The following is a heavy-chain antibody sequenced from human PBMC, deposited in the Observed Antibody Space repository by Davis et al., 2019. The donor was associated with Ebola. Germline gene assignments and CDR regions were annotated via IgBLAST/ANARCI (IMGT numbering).Heavy chain of an antibody. Sequence: GEPLKISCAASGFTFSGSAMHWVRQASGKGLEWVGRIRSKANSYATAYAASVKGRFTISRDNAKNSLYLQMNSLRAEDTAVYYCARSVITYYYGMDVWGQGTTVTVSS. CDR3: ARSVITYYYGMDV. J-gene: IGHJ6*02. CDR2: IRSKANSYAT. D-gene: IGHD3-22*01. CDR1: GFTFSGSA. V-gene: IGHV3-73*01.